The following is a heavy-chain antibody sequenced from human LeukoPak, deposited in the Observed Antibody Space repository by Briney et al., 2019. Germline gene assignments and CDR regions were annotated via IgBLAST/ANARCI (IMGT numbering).Heavy chain of an antibody. J-gene: IGHJ3*02. CDR3: AKSYCSSTSCYACRVCAFDI. V-gene: IGHV3-30*04. CDR2: ALYDGSMK. D-gene: IGHD2-2*01. CDR1: GFTFSNYA. Sequence: PGGSLRLSCAASGFTFSNYAMHWVRQAPGKGLEWVGVALYDGSMKYYGDSVKGRFTISRDNAKNSLYLQMNSLRAEDTALYYCAKSYCSSTSCYACRVCAFDIWGQGTMVTVSS.